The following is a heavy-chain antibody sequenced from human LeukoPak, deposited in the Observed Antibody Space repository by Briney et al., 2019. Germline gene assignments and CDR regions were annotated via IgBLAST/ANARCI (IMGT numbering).Heavy chain of an antibody. CDR1: GGSISSYY. Sequence: PSETLSLTCTVSGGSISSYYWSWIRQPPGKGLEWIGEINHSGSTNYNPSLKSRVTISVDTSKNQFSLKLSSVTAADTAVYYCARGKRYSYGNFDYWGQGTLVTVSS. D-gene: IGHD5-18*01. CDR3: ARGKRYSYGNFDY. CDR2: INHSGST. J-gene: IGHJ4*02. V-gene: IGHV4-34*01.